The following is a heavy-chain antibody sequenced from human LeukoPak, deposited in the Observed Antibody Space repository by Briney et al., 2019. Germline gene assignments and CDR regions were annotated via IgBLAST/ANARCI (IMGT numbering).Heavy chain of an antibody. D-gene: IGHD1-1*01. J-gene: IGHJ4*02. CDR3: VTHLNWTFNY. Sequence: GGSLRLSCVVSGLTFSRNWMTWVRQAPGKGLEWVANINGDGSAEYYGDSVKGRFTISRDDAKKSLYLQMNGLRDEDTAVYYYVTHLNWTFNYWGQGTLVTVSS. CDR1: GLTFSRNW. V-gene: IGHV3-7*01. CDR2: INGDGSAE.